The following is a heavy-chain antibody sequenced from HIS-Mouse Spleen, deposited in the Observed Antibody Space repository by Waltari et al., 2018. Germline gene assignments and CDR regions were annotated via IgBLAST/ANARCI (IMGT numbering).Heavy chain of an antibody. J-gene: IGHJ2*01. CDR3: ARPPTPLIRYWYFDL. CDR2: IKQDGSEK. Sequence: EVQLVESGGGLVQPGGSLRLSCAASGFTFSSYWMSWVRPAPGKGLEWVANIKQDGSEKYYVDSVKGRFTISRDNAKNSLYLQMNSLRAEDTAVYYCARPPTPLIRYWYFDLWGRGTLVTVSS. V-gene: IGHV3-7*01. CDR1: GFTFSSYW.